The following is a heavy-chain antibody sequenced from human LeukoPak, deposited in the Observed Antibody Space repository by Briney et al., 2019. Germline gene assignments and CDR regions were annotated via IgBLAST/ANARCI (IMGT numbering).Heavy chain of an antibody. J-gene: IGHJ5*02. CDR2: IYSSGRT. CDR1: GGSISSYS. D-gene: IGHD2-2*01. V-gene: IGHV4-59*12. CDR3: AREGYCSSTSCSSFDP. Sequence: SETLSLTCTVSGGSISSYSWSWIRQPPGKGLEWIGYIYSSGRTNHNPSLKSRVTISVSTSRNQFSLKLSSVTAADTAVYYCAREGYCSSTSCSSFDPWGQGTLVTVSS.